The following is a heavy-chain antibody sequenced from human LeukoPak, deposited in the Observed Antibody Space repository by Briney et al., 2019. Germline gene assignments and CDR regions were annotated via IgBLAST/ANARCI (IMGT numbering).Heavy chain of an antibody. CDR2: IYPGDSDT. J-gene: IGHJ4*02. D-gene: IGHD3-22*01. V-gene: IGHV5-51*01. Sequence: GESLKISCKGSGYSFTTFFIGWVRQMPGKGLEWMGIIYPGDSDTRYSPSFQGQVTISADKSISTAYLQWSSLKASDTAMYYCARCNYDSSGYYCHGFDYWGQGTLVTVSS. CDR3: ARCNYDSSGYYCHGFDY. CDR1: GYSFTTFF.